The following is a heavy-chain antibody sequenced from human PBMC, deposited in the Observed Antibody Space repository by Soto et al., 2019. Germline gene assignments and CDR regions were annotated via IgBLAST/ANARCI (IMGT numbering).Heavy chain of an antibody. CDR1: GGSFSGYY. D-gene: IGHD3-16*02. J-gene: IGHJ5*02. CDR2: INHSGST. V-gene: IGHV4-34*01. Sequence: SETLSLTCAVYGGSFSGYYWSWIRQPPGKGLEWIGEINHSGSTNYNPSLKSRVTISVDTSKNQFSLKLSSVTAADTAVYYCAKARGCYLTQRCCHPWGRAPPVTAS. CDR3: AKARGCYLTQRCCHP.